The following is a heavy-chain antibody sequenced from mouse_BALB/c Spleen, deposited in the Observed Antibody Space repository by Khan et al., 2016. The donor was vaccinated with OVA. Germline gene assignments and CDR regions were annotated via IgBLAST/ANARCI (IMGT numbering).Heavy chain of an antibody. CDR1: GYTFTSYV. CDR3: AQLANEYESLHY. Sequence: VQLKQSGPEVVKPGASVKMSCKASGYTFTSYVMHWVKQKPGQGLEWIGYIYPYNDATKYNEKFNGKVTLTSDKSYSTAYMVLSSLTTEESADFYCAQLANEYESLHYWGQGTLVTVSA. D-gene: IGHD2-4*01. CDR2: IYPYNDAT. V-gene: IGHV1S136*01. J-gene: IGHJ3*01.